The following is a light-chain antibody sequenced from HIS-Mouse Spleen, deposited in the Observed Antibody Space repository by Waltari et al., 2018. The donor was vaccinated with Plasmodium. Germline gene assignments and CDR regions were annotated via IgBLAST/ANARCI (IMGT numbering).Light chain of an antibody. J-gene: IGKJ3*01. CDR2: GAS. V-gene: IGKV3-15*01. CDR3: QQYNNWSFT. CDR1: QSVSSN. Sequence: IAMGQAPATLSVSPGEGATLSCRASQSVSSNLAWYQQKPGQAPRLLLHGASTRATGIRARFSGSGSGTEFTLTISSLQSEDFAVYSCQQYNNWSFTFGPGTHVDIK.